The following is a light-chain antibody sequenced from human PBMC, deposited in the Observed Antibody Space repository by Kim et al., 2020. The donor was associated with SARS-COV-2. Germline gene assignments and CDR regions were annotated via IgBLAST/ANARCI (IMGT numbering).Light chain of an antibody. CDR1: HSVSTN. Sequence: VMTQSPVTLSLSPGERATLFCRASHSVSTNLAWYHQKPGQAPRLLIYGTSTRATGIPARISGSGSGTDFTLTITSLQSEDFGIYYCQQSNNWFPFTFGQGTKLEI. CDR3: QQSNNWFPFT. CDR2: GTS. J-gene: IGKJ2*01. V-gene: IGKV3-15*01.